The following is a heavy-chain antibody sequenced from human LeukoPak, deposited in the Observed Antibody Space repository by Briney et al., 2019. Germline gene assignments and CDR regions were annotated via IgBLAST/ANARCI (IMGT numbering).Heavy chain of an antibody. CDR3: ARADYDFWSGYHDY. V-gene: IGHV4-30-4*08. Sequence: SQTLSLTCTVSGGSISSGDYYWSWIRQPPGKGLEWIGYIYYSGSAYYNPSLKSRVTISVDTSKNQFSLKLSSVTAADTAVYYCARADYDFWSGYHDYWGQGTLVTVSS. J-gene: IGHJ4*02. D-gene: IGHD3-3*01. CDR1: GGSISSGDYY. CDR2: IYYSGSA.